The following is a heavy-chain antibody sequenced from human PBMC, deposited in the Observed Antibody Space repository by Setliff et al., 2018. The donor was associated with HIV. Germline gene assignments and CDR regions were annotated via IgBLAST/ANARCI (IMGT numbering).Heavy chain of an antibody. D-gene: IGHD2-2*01. Sequence: GASVKVSCKASGYTFSDYGISWVRQAPGQGPEWVGWISAYTGNRNHTQKFQGRVIMTTQRSTSTAYMELRSLRSDDTAVYYCARDVPTYCSSINCYDTMNQNWFDPWGQGTLVTVSS. J-gene: IGHJ5*02. V-gene: IGHV1-18*01. CDR3: ARDVPTYCSSINCYDTMNQNWFDP. CDR1: GYTFSDYG. CDR2: ISAYTGNR.